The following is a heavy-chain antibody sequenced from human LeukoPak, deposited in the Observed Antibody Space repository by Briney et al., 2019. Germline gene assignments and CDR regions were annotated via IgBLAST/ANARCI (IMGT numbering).Heavy chain of an antibody. Sequence: PGRSLRLSCAASGFTFDDYAMHWVRQAPGKGLEWVSGISWKGDIIGYADSVKGRFTISRDNAKNSLYLQMNSLRAEDTAVYYCARVNDYGDRLPAFDIWGQGTMVTVSS. CDR1: GFTFDDYA. CDR2: ISWKGDII. D-gene: IGHD4-17*01. J-gene: IGHJ3*02. V-gene: IGHV3-9*01. CDR3: ARVNDYGDRLPAFDI.